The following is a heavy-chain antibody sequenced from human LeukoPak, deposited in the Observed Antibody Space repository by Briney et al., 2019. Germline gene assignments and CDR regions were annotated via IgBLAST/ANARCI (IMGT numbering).Heavy chain of an antibody. J-gene: IGHJ3*02. D-gene: IGHD6-19*01. CDR1: GFTFSDYN. CDR3: ARRIAGDGSHAFDI. V-gene: IGHV3-11*01. Sequence: GGSLRLSCAASGFTFSDYNMGWMRQAPGKGLEWVSYARNSDNNMFYADSVKGRFTISRDNAKYSVYLQMNSLRAEDTAVYYCARRIAGDGSHAFDIWGQGTMVTVSS. CDR2: ARNSDNNM.